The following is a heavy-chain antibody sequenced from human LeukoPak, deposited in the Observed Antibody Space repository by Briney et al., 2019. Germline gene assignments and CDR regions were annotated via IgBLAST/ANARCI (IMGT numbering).Heavy chain of an antibody. CDR3: ARDDSDFGGAFCL. Sequence: GGSLRLSCAASGFTFSSYAMSWVRQAPGKGLEWVSAISGSGGSTYYADSVKGRFTISRDNSKNTLYLQMGSLRAEDMAVYYCARDDSDFGGAFCLWGQGTLVTVSS. CDR2: ISGSGGST. J-gene: IGHJ4*02. D-gene: IGHD3-3*01. CDR1: GFTFSSYA. V-gene: IGHV3-23*01.